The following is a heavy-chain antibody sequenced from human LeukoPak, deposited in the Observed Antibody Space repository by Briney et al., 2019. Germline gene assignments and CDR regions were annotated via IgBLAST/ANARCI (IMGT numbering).Heavy chain of an antibody. J-gene: IGHJ6*03. CDR2: VNRRGNT. Sequence: PSETLSLTCTVNGGSFSRSSWNWIRQPPGKGLEWIGEVNRRGNTYYNPSLESRVTISLDTSKKQFSLRLSSVTAADTAEYYCHYSGSGSQYYTYYMDVWGKGTTVTISS. V-gene: IGHV4-34*01. CDR1: GGSFSRSS. D-gene: IGHD3-10*01. CDR3: HYSGSGSQYYTYYMDV.